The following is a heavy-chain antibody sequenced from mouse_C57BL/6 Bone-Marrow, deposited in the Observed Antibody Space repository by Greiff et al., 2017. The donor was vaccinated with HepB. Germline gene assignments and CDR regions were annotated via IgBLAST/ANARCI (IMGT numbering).Heavy chain of an antibody. CDR1: GYTFTSYG. Sequence: VQLQQSGAELARPGASVKLSCKASGYTFTSYGISWVKQRTGQGLEWIGEIYPRDGSTKYNEKFKGKATLTVDTSSSTAYMELHSLTSEDSAVYFCARGGYGSPFDYWGQGTTLTVSS. D-gene: IGHD1-1*01. CDR2: IYPRDGST. J-gene: IGHJ2*01. V-gene: IGHV1-81*01. CDR3: ARGGYGSPFDY.